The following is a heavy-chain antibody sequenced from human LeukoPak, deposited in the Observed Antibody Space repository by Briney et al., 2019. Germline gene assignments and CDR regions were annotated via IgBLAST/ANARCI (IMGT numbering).Heavy chain of an antibody. J-gene: IGHJ4*02. CDR3: AKFYGSGSYYPHYAIDY. CDR1: GFTFSSYA. D-gene: IGHD3-10*01. V-gene: IGHV3-23*01. CDR2: ISGSGGST. Sequence: PGGSLRLSCAASGFTFSSYAMSWVRQAPGKGLEWVSAISGSGGSTYYADSVKGRFTISRDNSKNTLYLQMNSLRAEDTAVYYCAKFYGSGSYYPHYAIDYWGQGTLVTVSS.